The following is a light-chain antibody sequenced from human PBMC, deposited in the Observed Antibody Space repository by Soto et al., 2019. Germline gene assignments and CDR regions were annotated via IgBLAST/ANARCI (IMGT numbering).Light chain of an antibody. J-gene: IGKJ5*01. CDR1: QSVSNN. Sequence: IVITTSPVTLSVSPGERVTLSCRASQSVSNNLTWYQQKSGQAPRLLIYGASTRVTGIPARFSGSGSGTEFTLNISNLQSEDFAIYYCQQYDNWPPVTFGQGTRLEIK. CDR3: QQYDNWPPVT. CDR2: GAS. V-gene: IGKV3-15*01.